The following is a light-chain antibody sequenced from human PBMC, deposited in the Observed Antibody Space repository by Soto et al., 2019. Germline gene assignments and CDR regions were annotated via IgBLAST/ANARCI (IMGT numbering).Light chain of an antibody. Sequence: DIVMTQSPDSLAVSLGERATINCKSSQSVLHSSYNKNYLAWYRQKPGQPPKLLIYWASTRESGVPDRFSGSWSGRDFALPIDIRQGEYGAVYYCQQDHGTPPTCGGGPMVDSK. CDR2: WAS. J-gene: IGKJ4*01. V-gene: IGKV4-1*01. CDR3: QQDHGTPPT. CDR1: QSVLHSSYNKNY.